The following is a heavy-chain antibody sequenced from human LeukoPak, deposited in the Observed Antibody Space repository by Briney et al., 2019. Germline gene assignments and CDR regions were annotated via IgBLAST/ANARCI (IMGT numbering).Heavy chain of an antibody. CDR3: AKSGGYGLIDY. Sequence: SETLSLTCIVSGGSISSSTSYWGWIRQPPGKGLEWIGNIYYTGNTYYNASLQSRVTISIDTSKNQFSLRLNSVTAADTAMYYCAKSGGYGLIDYWGQGTLVTVSS. J-gene: IGHJ4*02. V-gene: IGHV4-39*01. CDR2: IYYTGNT. CDR1: GGSISSSTSY. D-gene: IGHD1-26*01.